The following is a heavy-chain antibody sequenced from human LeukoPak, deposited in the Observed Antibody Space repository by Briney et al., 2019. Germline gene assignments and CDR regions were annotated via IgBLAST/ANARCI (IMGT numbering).Heavy chain of an antibody. V-gene: IGHV1-2*02. D-gene: IGHD3-22*01. Sequence: ASVKVSCTASGYTFTGYYMHWVRQAPGQGLEWMGWINPNSGGTNYAQKFQGRVTMTRDTSISTAYMELSRLRSDDTAVYYCARGATPNYYDSSGYPGPFDYWGQGTLVTVSS. CDR1: GYTFTGYY. CDR3: ARGATPNYYDSSGYPGPFDY. CDR2: INPNSGGT. J-gene: IGHJ4*02.